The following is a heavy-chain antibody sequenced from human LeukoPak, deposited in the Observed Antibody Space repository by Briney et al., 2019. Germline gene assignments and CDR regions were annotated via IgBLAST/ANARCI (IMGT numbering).Heavy chain of an antibody. J-gene: IGHJ4*02. CDR1: GFTFSSYE. V-gene: IGHV3-48*03. CDR3: AVGYSSGWTFDY. CDR2: ISSSGSTI. Sequence: GGSLRLSCAASGFTFSSYEMNWVRQAPGKGLEWLSYISSSGSTIYYADSVKGRFTISRDNAKNSLYLQMNSLRAEDTAVYYCAVGYSSGWTFDYGGQGTLVTVSS. D-gene: IGHD6-19*01.